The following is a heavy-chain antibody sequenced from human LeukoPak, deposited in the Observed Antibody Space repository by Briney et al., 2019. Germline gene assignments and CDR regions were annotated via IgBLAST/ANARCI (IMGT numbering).Heavy chain of an antibody. Sequence: GESLQISCKGSGYRFTSYWIGWVRPMPGKGVEWMGIIYPGDSDTRYSPSFQGQVTISADKSISTAYLRWSSLKASDTAMYYCARQGRYGDYPNYWGQGTLVTVSS. J-gene: IGHJ4*02. CDR3: ARQGRYGDYPNY. V-gene: IGHV5-51*01. D-gene: IGHD4-17*01. CDR2: IYPGDSDT. CDR1: GYRFTSYW.